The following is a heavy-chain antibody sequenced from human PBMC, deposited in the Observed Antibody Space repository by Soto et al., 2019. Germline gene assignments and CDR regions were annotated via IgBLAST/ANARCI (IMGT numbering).Heavy chain of an antibody. Sequence: GGSLRLSCADSGFAFSSYEMNWVRQAPGKGLEWISYISTSGSTIFYADSVKGRFTISRDNAKNSLYLQMNSLRAEDTAVYYCVREVRRDFDYWGQGTPVTVSS. CDR2: ISTSGSTI. J-gene: IGHJ4*02. V-gene: IGHV3-48*03. CDR1: GFAFSSYE. D-gene: IGHD3-10*01. CDR3: VREVRRDFDY.